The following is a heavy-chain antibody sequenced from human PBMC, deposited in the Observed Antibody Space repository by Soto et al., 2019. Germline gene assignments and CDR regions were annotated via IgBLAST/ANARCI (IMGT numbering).Heavy chain of an antibody. Sequence: QXRSLTCAISGDXVSSNSDAWNWIRQSASGGLEWLGRTYYRSKWYNDYAVSVKSRITIHPDTSKNQFSLQLNSLNPEDTAVYYCARDPTDRYSSGGYQQPRGYYGMDVWGQGTTGTVSS. CDR3: ARDPTDRYSSGGYQQPRGYYGMDV. CDR1: GDXVSSNSDA. CDR2: TYYRSKWYN. V-gene: IGHV6-1*01. D-gene: IGHD6-19*01. J-gene: IGHJ6*02.